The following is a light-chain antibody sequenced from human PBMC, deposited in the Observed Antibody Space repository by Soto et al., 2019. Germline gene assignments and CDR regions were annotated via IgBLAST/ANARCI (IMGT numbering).Light chain of an antibody. J-gene: IGKJ4*01. CDR2: DTS. Sequence: DVQVTQSPSSVSASVGDRVTIACRASQATTSWAVWYQQKAGRAPKLLIYDTSILQSGVSSRFSGSGSGADFTLTISSLQPAESGIYYCQQANRFPLTFGGGTKVDIK. V-gene: IGKV1-12*01. CDR1: QATTSW. CDR3: QQANRFPLT.